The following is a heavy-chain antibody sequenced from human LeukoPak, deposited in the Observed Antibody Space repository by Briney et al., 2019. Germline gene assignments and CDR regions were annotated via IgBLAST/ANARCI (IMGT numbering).Heavy chain of an antibody. J-gene: IGHJ5*02. D-gene: IGHD2-15*01. Sequence: GGSLRLSCAASGFTFSSYGMHWVRQAPGKGLEWVAVISYDGSNKYYADSVKGRFTISRDNSKNTLYLQMNSLRPEDTAVYYCARDDGAQSGGLDPWGQGTLVTVSS. CDR1: GFTFSSYG. CDR3: ARDDGAQSGGLDP. V-gene: IGHV3-30*03. CDR2: ISYDGSNK.